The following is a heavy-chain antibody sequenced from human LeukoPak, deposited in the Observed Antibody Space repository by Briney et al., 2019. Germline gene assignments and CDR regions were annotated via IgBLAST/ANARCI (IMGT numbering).Heavy chain of an antibody. CDR2: IYYSGST. CDR1: GGSISSYY. V-gene: IGHV4-59*08. Sequence: SETLPLTCTVSGGSISSYYWSWIRQPPEKGLEWIGYIYYSGSTSYNPSLKSRVTISVDTSKNQFSLKLSSVTAADTAVYYCARLSPAAMVRWLDPRGQGTLVTVSS. D-gene: IGHD2-2*01. CDR3: ARLSPAAMVRWLDP. J-gene: IGHJ5*02.